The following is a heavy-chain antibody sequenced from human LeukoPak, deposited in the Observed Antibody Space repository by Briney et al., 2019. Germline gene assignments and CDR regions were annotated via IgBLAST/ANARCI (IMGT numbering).Heavy chain of an antibody. Sequence: GGSLRLSCAASGFTFRSDAMSWVREAPGKGLGWVSAISGSGGSTYYADSVRGRFTISRDNSKNTLYLQMNTQRAEDTAVYYCAKERGAAAVAYFDYWGQGTLVTVSS. J-gene: IGHJ4*02. D-gene: IGHD6-13*01. V-gene: IGHV3-23*01. CDR2: ISGSGGST. CDR3: AKERGAAAVAYFDY. CDR1: GFTFRSDA.